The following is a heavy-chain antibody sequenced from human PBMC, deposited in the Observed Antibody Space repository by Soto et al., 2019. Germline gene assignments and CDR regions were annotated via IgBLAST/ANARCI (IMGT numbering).Heavy chain of an antibody. CDR1: GTSLSGLP. Sequence: SVKVYWKVSGTSLSGLPMHWVRQAPGKGLEWMGSLDYEEGERSFAHRFQGRLTVTEDTSTDTAYMELSSLMSEDTAVYYCAAGVTTFDYWGQGTLVTAS. D-gene: IGHD4-17*01. J-gene: IGHJ4*02. CDR2: LDYEEGER. CDR3: AAGVTTFDY. V-gene: IGHV1-24*01.